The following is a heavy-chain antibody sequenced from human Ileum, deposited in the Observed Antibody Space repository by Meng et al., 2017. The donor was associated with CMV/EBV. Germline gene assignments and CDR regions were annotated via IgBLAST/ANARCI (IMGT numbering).Heavy chain of an antibody. J-gene: IGHJ6*02. CDR1: GFTFDDYA. CDR2: ISWNSGSI. CDR3: AKDLGGITFSYYYYGMDV. V-gene: IGHV3-9*01. Sequence: SLQISCAASGFTFDDYAMHWVRQAPGKGLEWVSGISWNSGSIGYADSVKGRFTISRDNAKNSLYLQMNSLRAEDTALYYCAKDLGGITFSYYYYGMDVWGQGTTVTVSS. D-gene: IGHD3-16*01.